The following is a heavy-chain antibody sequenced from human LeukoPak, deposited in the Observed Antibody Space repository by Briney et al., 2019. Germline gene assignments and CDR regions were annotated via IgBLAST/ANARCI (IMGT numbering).Heavy chain of an antibody. D-gene: IGHD6-6*01. CDR2: IIPIFGTA. J-gene: IGHJ4*02. CDR1: GGTFSSYA. CDR3: AREYSSSSGGLYYFDY. Sequence: SVKVSCKASGGTFSSYAISWVRQAPGQGLEWMGGIIPIFGTANYAQKFQGRVTITADESTSTAYMELSSLRSEDTAVYYCAREYSSSSGGLYYFDYWGQGTLVTVSS. V-gene: IGHV1-69*13.